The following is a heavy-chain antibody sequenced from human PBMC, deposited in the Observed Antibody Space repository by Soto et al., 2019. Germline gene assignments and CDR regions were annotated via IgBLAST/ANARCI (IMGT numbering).Heavy chain of an antibody. CDR1: GYTFTDSH. D-gene: IGHD2-21*01. Sequence: QVQLVQSGTELRKPGASVKVSCKASGYTFTDSHIHWVRQAPGQGLEWLGWINPKSGDTYYPQEFQGRITMTRDTSISTAYMDLTNLTSDDTAVYYCERDPPRYFTSPTEGAGLWGQGTLVTVSS. J-gene: IGHJ4*02. CDR3: ERDPPRYFTSPTEGAGL. V-gene: IGHV1-2*02. CDR2: INPKSGDT.